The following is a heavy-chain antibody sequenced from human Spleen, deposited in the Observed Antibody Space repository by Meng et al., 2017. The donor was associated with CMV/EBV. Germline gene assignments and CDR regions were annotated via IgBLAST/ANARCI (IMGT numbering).Heavy chain of an antibody. J-gene: IGHJ4*02. D-gene: IGHD1-1*01. CDR1: GLIFSGYS. CDR3: ARDLMELDRTY. Sequence: GGSLRLSCAASGLIFSGYSMTWVRQAPGKGLEWVSSITSSGGYMYYADSVKGRFTISRDNAKNSLYLQMNSLRAEDTAMYYCARDLMELDRTYWGRGTLVTVSS. V-gene: IGHV3-21*01. CDR2: ITSSGGYM.